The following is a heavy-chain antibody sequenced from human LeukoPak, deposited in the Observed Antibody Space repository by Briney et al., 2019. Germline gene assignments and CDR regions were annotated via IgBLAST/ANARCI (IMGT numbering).Heavy chain of an antibody. J-gene: IGHJ4*02. D-gene: IGHD2-2*01. CDR2: INPNSGGT. CDR1: GHTFTGYY. CDR3: ARVGPAAMDY. V-gene: IGHV1-2*02. Sequence: ASVKVSCKASGHTFTGYYMHWVRQAPGQGLEWMGWINPNSGGTNYVQKFQGRVTMTRDTSISTAYMELSRLRSDDTAVYYCARVGPAAMDYWGQGTLVTVSS.